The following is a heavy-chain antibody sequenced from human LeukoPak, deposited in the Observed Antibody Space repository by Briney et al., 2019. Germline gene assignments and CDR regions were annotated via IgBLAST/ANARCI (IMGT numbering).Heavy chain of an antibody. J-gene: IGHJ5*02. Sequence: GGSLRLSCAASGFTFSSYGMHWVRQAPGKGLEWVAVISYDGSNKCYADSVKGRFTISRDNSKNTLYLQMNSLRAEDTAVYYCAKLSAVAGMGFDPWGQGTLVTVSS. CDR3: AKLSAVAGMGFDP. CDR1: GFTFSSYG. V-gene: IGHV3-30*18. CDR2: ISYDGSNK. D-gene: IGHD6-19*01.